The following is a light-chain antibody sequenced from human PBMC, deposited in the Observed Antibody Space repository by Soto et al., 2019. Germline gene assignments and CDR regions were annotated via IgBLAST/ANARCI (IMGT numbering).Light chain of an antibody. CDR3: HQRQSWPRT. Sequence: EIVLTQSPATLSLSPGERATLSCRASQSVSSYLAWYQHRPGQAPRLLIYQTSLRAAGIPARFSASGSGTDFTLTITDVQPEDFALYYCHQRQSWPRTFGQGT. CDR1: QSVSSY. V-gene: IGKV3-11*01. CDR2: QTS. J-gene: IGKJ1*01.